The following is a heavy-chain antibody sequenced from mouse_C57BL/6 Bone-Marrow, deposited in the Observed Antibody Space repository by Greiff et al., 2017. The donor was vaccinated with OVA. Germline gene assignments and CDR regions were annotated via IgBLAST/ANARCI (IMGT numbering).Heavy chain of an antibody. Sequence: QVQLQQSGAELVKPGASVKISCKASGYAFSSYWMNWVKQRPGKGLGWIGQIYPGDGDTNYNGKFKGKATLTADKSSSAASMQLISLASEDSAVYFCARRPYYYGSSYDDMDYWGQGTSVTVSS. J-gene: IGHJ4*01. D-gene: IGHD1-1*01. CDR2: IYPGDGDT. CDR3: ARRPYYYGSSYDDMDY. CDR1: GYAFSSYW. V-gene: IGHV1-80*01.